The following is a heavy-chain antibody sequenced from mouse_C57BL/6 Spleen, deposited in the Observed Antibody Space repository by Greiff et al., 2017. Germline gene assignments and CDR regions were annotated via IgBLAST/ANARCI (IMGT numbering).Heavy chain of an antibody. D-gene: IGHD1-1*01. CDR1: GYTFTDYY. J-gene: IGHJ3*01. V-gene: IGHV1-76*01. CDR3: ARRAYGSSFAY. CDR2: IYPGSGNT. Sequence: QVHVKQSGAELVRPGASVKLSCKASGYTFTDYYINWVKQRPGQGLEWIARIYPGSGNTYYNEKFKGKATLTAEKSSSTAYMQLSSLTSEDSAVYFCARRAYGSSFAYWGQGTLVTVSA.